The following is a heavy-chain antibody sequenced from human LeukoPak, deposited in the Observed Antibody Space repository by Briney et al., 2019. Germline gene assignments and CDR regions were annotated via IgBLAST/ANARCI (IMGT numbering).Heavy chain of an antibody. CDR1: GFTFNTYA. CDR3: AKTGPNTYGRIYYGMDV. CDR2: DSGSGGST. D-gene: IGHD5-18*01. Sequence: PGGSLRLFCAASGFTFNTYAMRGVRHAPGKGREGVLGDSGSGGSTYYADSVKGRFTISRDNSKNTLYLQMNSLRAEDTAVYYCAKTGPNTYGRIYYGMDVWGQGTTVTVSS. J-gene: IGHJ6*02. V-gene: IGHV3-23*01.